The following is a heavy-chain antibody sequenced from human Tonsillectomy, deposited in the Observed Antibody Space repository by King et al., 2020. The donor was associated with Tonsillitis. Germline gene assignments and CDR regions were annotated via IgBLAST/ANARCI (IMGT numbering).Heavy chain of an antibody. V-gene: IGHV4-61*02. J-gene: IGHJ3*02. CDR1: GGSISSGSYY. CDR3: VRELTPGWAVVTPDVFDI. CDR2: VYTSGST. Sequence: QLQESGPGLVKPSQTLSLTCTVSGGSISSGSYYWSWIRQPAGKGLEWIGRVYTSGSTNYNPSLKSRVTILVDTSKNRFPLKLSSVTAADTAVYYCVRELTPGWAVVTPDVFDIWGQGTMVTVSS. D-gene: IGHD4-23*01.